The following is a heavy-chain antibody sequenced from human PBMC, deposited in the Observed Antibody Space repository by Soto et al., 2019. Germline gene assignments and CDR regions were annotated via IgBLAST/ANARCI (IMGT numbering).Heavy chain of an antibody. CDR1: GGSISSSSYS. CDR3: GRQPGHCGSTTCFGYYSVDV. J-gene: IGHJ6*02. CDR2: IYYSGST. V-gene: IGHV4-39*01. Sequence: QLQLQESGPRLVKPSESLSLTCSDSGGSISSSSYSWGWIRQPPGKGLEWIGTIYYSGSTHYNPSLEGRVAISADTPNNQLSLRLSSVTAADTAVYYCGRQPGHCGSTTCFGYYSVDVWGQGTTVTVS. D-gene: IGHD2-2*01.